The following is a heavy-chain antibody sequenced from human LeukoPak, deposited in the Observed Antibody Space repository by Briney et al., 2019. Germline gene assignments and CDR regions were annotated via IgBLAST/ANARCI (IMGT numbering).Heavy chain of an antibody. CDR2: ISGSGGST. D-gene: IGHD6-13*01. V-gene: IGHV3-23*01. J-gene: IGHJ4*02. CDR3: AKDRRAHGAYSSSNPH. CDR1: GVTLSNYA. Sequence: PGGSLRLSCVASGVTLSNYAMSWARQAPGKGLEWVSAISGSGGSTYYADSVKGRFTISRDNSKNTLYLQMNSLRAEDTAVYYCAKDRRAHGAYSSSNPHWGQGTLVTVSS.